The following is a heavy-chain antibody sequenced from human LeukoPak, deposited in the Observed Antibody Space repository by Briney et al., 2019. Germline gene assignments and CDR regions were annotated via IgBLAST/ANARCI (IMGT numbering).Heavy chain of an antibody. Sequence: PSETLSLTCAVYGGSFSGYYWSWNRQPPGKGLEWIGEINHSGSTNYNPSLKSRVTISVDTSKNQFSLKLSSVTAADTAVYYCARGRYSSGWSRWFDPWGQGTLVTVSS. J-gene: IGHJ5*02. CDR2: INHSGST. CDR3: ARGRYSSGWSRWFDP. D-gene: IGHD6-19*01. CDR1: GGSFSGYY. V-gene: IGHV4-34*01.